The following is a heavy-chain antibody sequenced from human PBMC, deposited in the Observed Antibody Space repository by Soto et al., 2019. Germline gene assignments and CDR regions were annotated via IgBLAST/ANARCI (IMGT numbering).Heavy chain of an antibody. J-gene: IGHJ6*02. CDR3: ARQIVPAANRYYYYYGMDV. CDR1: GGTFSSYA. Sequence: QVQLVQSGAEVKKPGSSVKVSCKASGGTFSSYAISWVRQAPGQGLEWMGGIIPIFGTANYAQKFQGRVTITADESTSTAYMELSSLRSEDTAVYYWARQIVPAANRYYYYYGMDVWGQGTTVTVSS. D-gene: IGHD2-2*01. CDR2: IIPIFGTA. V-gene: IGHV1-69*01.